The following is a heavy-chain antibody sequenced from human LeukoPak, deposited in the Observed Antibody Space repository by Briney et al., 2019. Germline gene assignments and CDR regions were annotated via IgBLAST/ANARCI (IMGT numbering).Heavy chain of an antibody. J-gene: IGHJ4*02. CDR1: GFTFSDYY. D-gene: IGHD4-17*01. CDR3: ARVLTTVTSGGDFDY. CDR2: ISSSGSTI. V-gene: IGHV3-11*04. Sequence: GGSLRLSCAASGFTFSDYYMSWIRRAPGKGLEWVSYISSSGSTIYYADSVKGRFTISRDNAKNSLYLQMNSLRAEDTAVYYCARVLTTVTSGGDFDYWGQGTLVTVSS.